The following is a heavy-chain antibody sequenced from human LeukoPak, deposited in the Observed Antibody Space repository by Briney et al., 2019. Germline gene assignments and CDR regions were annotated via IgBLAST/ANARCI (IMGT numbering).Heavy chain of an antibody. D-gene: IGHD1-26*01. CDR3: ARVKWDLKNGMDV. V-gene: IGHV4-34*01. CDR2: INQSGRT. CDR1: GGSLSNYY. Sequence: PSETLSLTCNVSGGSLSNYYWSWIRQTPAKGLEWLGQINQSGRTNYNPSLKSRVTLSVDTSKNQFSLKLTSVTAADTAVYYCARVKWDLKNGMDVWGQGTTVTVSS. J-gene: IGHJ6*02.